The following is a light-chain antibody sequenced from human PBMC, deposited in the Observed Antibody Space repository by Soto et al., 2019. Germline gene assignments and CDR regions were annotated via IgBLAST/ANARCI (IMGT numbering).Light chain of an antibody. V-gene: IGLV2-14*01. CDR2: EVT. Sequence: QSALTQPASVSGSPGQSITISCTGTSSDVGGYNFVSWYQQYPGKAPKLIIYEVTDRPSGVSNRFSGSKSGSTASLTICVLQAEEEADYYCSSYTRSNTLAFGGGTKVTVL. CDR3: SSYTRSNTLA. CDR1: SSDVGGYNF. J-gene: IGLJ2*01.